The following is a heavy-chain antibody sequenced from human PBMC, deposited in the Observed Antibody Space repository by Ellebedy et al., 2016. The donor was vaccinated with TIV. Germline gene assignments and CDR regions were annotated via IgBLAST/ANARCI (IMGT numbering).Heavy chain of an antibody. CDR2: IKSKTDYATR. V-gene: IGHV3-15*01. Sequence: GGSLRLSXVASGFTFSNAWMSWVRQAPGKGLEWVGRIKSKTDYATRDYAAPLKGRFSISRDDSKNTVYLQMNSLETEDTAVYYCAAGTGRTDFDYWGQGTLVTVSS. CDR3: AAGTGRTDFDY. D-gene: IGHD2-15*01. CDR1: GFTFSNAW. J-gene: IGHJ4*02.